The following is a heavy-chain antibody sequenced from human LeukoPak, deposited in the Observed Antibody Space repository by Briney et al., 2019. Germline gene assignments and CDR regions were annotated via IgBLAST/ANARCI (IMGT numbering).Heavy chain of an antibody. CDR1: GFTFSSYS. D-gene: IGHD5-12*01. CDR3: AKADGYSGYDFLDFDY. V-gene: IGHV3-21*04. J-gene: IGHJ4*02. Sequence: GGSLRLSCAASGFTFSSYSMNWVRQAPGKGLEWVSSISSSSSYIYYADSVKGRFTISRDNAKNSLYLQMNSLRAEDTAVYFCAKADGYSGYDFLDFDYWGQGTLVTVSS. CDR2: ISSSSSYI.